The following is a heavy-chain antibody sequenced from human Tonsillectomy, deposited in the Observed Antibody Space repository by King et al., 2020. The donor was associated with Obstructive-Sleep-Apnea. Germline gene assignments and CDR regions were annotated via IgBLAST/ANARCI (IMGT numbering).Heavy chain of an antibody. CDR3: ARSDYGSGSYWLWFDP. J-gene: IGHJ5*02. CDR1: GGSISSSRYY. Sequence: LQLQESGPGLVKPSETLSLTCTISGGSISSSRYYWGWIRQPPGKGLGWIGNIYYTGTTYYTPSLKIPVTISVDTSKNQISLKLNSVTAADTAVYYCARSDYGSGSYWLWFDPWGQGTLVTVSS. CDR2: IYYTGTT. D-gene: IGHD3-10*01. V-gene: IGHV4-39*07.